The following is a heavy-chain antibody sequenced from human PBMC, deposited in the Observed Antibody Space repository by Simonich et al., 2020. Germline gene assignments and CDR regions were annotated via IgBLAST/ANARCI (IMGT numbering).Heavy chain of an antibody. CDR2: INPNSSGT. CDR3: ASGWDWGFSHMSDY. J-gene: IGHJ4*02. V-gene: IGHV1-2*06. Sequence: QVQLVQSGAEVKKPGASVKVSCKASGYTFTGYYVHWVRQAPGQGLEWMGRINPNSSGTNYAQKFQGRVTMTRDTSISTAYMERSRLRSDDTAVYYCASGWDWGFSHMSDYWGQGTLVTVSS. CDR1: GYTFTGYY. D-gene: IGHD7-27*01.